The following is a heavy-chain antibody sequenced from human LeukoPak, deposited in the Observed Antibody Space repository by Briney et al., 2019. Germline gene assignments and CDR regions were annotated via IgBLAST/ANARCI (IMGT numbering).Heavy chain of an antibody. J-gene: IGHJ6*03. V-gene: IGHV3-43D*03. CDR1: GVTFDDYA. CDR2: ICWDGGGT. Sequence: GALRLSCAASGVTFDDYAMHWVRQAPGKGLEWVSLICWDGGGTYYVDSVKGRFTISRDNSKNSLYLQMNSLRAEDTALYYCAKDYGLWFGELSSYMDVWGKGTTVTVSS. CDR3: AKDYGLWFGELSSYMDV. D-gene: IGHD3-10*01.